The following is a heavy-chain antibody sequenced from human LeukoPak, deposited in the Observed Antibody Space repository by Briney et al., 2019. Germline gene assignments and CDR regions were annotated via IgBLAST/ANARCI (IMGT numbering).Heavy chain of an antibody. CDR3: ARGGSITIFGVVNRWFDP. CDR2: IKQDGSEK. V-gene: IGHV3-7*03. J-gene: IGHJ5*02. CDR1: GFTFSSYW. D-gene: IGHD3-3*01. Sequence: GGSLRLSCAASGFTFSSYWMGWVRQAPGKGLEWVANIKQDGSEKYYVDSVKGRFTISRDNAKNSLYLQMNSLRAEDTAVYYCARGGSITIFGVVNRWFDPWGQGTLVTVSS.